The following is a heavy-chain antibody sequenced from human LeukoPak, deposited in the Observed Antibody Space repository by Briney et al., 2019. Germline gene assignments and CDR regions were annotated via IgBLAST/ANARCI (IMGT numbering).Heavy chain of an antibody. Sequence: PGGSRRLSCTASGFVFSSYWMSWVRQAPGKGLEWVANIKDDESQKYYGDSVKGRFTISRDNAKKSLYLQMNSLRADDTAVYYCARDRGGKDFWGQGTLVVVSS. J-gene: IGHJ4*02. CDR3: ARDRGGKDF. CDR2: IKDDESQK. D-gene: IGHD1-1*01. V-gene: IGHV3-7*03. CDR1: GFVFSSYW.